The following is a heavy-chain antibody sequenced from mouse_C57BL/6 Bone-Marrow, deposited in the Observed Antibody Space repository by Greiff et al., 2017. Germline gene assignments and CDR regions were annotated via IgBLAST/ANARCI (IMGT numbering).Heavy chain of an antibody. CDR2: IYPGDGDT. J-gene: IGHJ4*01. CDR1: GYAFSSYW. V-gene: IGHV1-80*01. CDR3: ARRYYYGSSSFYAMDY. D-gene: IGHD1-1*01. Sequence: QVQLKESGAELVKPGASVKISCKASGYAFSSYWMNWVKQRPGKGLEWIGQIYPGDGDTNYNGKFKGKATLTADKSSSTAYMQLSSLTSEDSAVYFCARRYYYGSSSFYAMDYWGQGTSVTVSS.